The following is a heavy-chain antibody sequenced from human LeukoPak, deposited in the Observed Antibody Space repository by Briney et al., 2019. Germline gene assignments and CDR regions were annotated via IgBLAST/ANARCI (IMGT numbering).Heavy chain of an antibody. Sequence: PGGSLRLSCAASGFTFSSYAMSWVRQAPGKGLEWVSGVSGSGGRTYYADSVKGRFTISRDDSKNTLYLQMNTLGAEDTAVYYCAKGGGDYLIYYGMDVWGQGTTVTVSS. CDR3: AKGGGDYLIYYGMDV. CDR2: VSGSGGRT. J-gene: IGHJ6*02. CDR1: GFTFSSYA. D-gene: IGHD4-17*01. V-gene: IGHV3-23*01.